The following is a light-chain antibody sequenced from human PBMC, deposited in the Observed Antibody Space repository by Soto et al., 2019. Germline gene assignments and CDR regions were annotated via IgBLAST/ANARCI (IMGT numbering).Light chain of an antibody. CDR2: GAS. J-gene: IGKJ2*01. V-gene: IGKV3-20*01. CDR3: QQLDMSTPGYT. Sequence: EIVLTQSPGTLSLSPGERATLSCRASQSVSGTYLAWYQHRSGQAPRLLIYGASNRATGIPDRFSGYGSGTDFTLTFSRLEPEAAAVYDCQQLDMSTPGYTFGQGTKLEIK. CDR1: QSVSGTY.